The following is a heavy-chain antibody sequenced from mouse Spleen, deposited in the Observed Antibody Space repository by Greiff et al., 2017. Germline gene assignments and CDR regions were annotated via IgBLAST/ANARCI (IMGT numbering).Heavy chain of an antibody. CDR2: IDPENGDT. J-gene: IGHJ3*01. CDR3: TYSYYSYAWFAY. D-gene: IGHD2-12*01. CDR1: GFNIKDDY. V-gene: IGHV14-4*01. Sequence: EVQLQESGAELVRPGASVKLSCTASGFNIKDDYMHWVKQRPEQGLEWIGWIDPENGDTEYASKFQGKATITADTSSNTAYLQLSSLTSEDTAVYYCTYSYYSYAWFAYWGQGTLVTVSA.